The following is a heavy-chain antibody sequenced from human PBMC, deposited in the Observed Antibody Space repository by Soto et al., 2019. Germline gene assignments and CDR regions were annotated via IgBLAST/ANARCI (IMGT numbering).Heavy chain of an antibody. CDR3: ARERRGCSGSRCYGPDY. D-gene: IGHD2-2*01. J-gene: IGHJ4*02. Sequence: QVQLQESGPGLVKPSQNLSLTCSVSGGSVSSDDYCWSWIRQPPGEGLEWIGYICYSGNAFYSPSLESRVTISVHTSKSQFSLNLSSVTAADTAVYYCARERRGCSGSRCYGPDYWGQGTLVTVSS. CDR1: GGSVSSDDYC. CDR2: ICYSGNA. V-gene: IGHV4-30-4*01.